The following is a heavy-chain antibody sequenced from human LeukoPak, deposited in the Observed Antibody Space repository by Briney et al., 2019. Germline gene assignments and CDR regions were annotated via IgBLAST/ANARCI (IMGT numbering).Heavy chain of an antibody. V-gene: IGHV1-46*01. Sequence: ASVKVSCKASGYTFIRYYIHWVRQAPGQGLEWVARIITIVGTTSSAQKFQGRVTITVDKSTDTVDMEMNNLTSEDTAVYYCAREGSGIAASAFEHWGQGTLVIVSS. D-gene: IGHD6-13*01. CDR1: GYTFIRYY. CDR2: IITIVGTT. J-gene: IGHJ4*02. CDR3: AREGSGIAASAFEH.